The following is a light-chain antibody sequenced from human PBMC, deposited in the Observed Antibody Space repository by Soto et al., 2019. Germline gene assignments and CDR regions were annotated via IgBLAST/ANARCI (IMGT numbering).Light chain of an antibody. J-gene: IGKJ5*01. CDR2: GAS. V-gene: IGKV3-11*01. CDR1: QSVSSH. Sequence: EVVLTQSPATLSLSPGERATLSCRASQSVSSHLAWYQQKPGQAPRLIIYGASNRATGIPARFSGSGSGTDFTLTISSLEPEDFAVYYCQQLSNWPPITFGQGTRLEIK. CDR3: QQLSNWPPIT.